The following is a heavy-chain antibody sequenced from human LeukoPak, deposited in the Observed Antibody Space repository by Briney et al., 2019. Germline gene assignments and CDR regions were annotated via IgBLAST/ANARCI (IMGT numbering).Heavy chain of an antibody. CDR2: VFHSGNT. CDR3: ARDRSVGVLPAPPFDF. J-gene: IGHJ4*02. CDR1: GYSISSTYY. V-gene: IGHV4-38-2*02. D-gene: IGHD6-6*01. Sequence: SETLSLTCTVSGYSISSTYYWGWIRQPPGKGLEWVGSVFHSGNTYYDPSLKSRLTISADTSKNQFSLTLTSVTAADTAVYYCARDRSVGVLPAPPFDFWGQGTLVTVSS.